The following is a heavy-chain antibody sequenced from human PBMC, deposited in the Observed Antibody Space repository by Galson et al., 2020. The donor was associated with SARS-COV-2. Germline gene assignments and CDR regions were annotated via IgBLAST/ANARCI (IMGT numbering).Heavy chain of an antibody. J-gene: IGHJ3*02. CDR2: ISGSGRNT. V-gene: IGHV3-23*01. CDR3: AKGRGSSTPLSAFEI. Sequence: GGSLRLSCVASGFTFSSYAMSWVRQTPGKGLEWVSTISGSGRNTYFPDSVQGRFTLSRDNSKNTLYLQLNGLRDEDTAVYYCAKGRGSSTPLSAFEIWGQGTEVTVSS. D-gene: IGHD3-3*01. CDR1: GFTFSSYA.